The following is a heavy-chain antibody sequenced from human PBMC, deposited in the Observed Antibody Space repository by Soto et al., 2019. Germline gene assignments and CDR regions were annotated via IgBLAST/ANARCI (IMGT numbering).Heavy chain of an antibody. CDR1: GFTFSMYW. Sequence: EVQLVESGGDLVQPGGALRLSCTASGFTFSMYWMHWVRQVPGKGTEWVSRISDDGSRADYADSVKGRFTISRDNAKTALYLEKHVLRADDSAVYYCTRGPRPSSVGTGAFWGQGTPVTVSS. D-gene: IGHD3-10*01. CDR3: TRGPRPSSVGTGAF. J-gene: IGHJ4*02. CDR2: ISDDGSRA. V-gene: IGHV3-74*01.